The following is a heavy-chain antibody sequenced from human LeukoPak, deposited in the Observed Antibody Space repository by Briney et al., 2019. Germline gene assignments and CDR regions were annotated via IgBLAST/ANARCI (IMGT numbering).Heavy chain of an antibody. V-gene: IGHV3-7*03. CDR3: IKEKKGSRFTAFDF. CDR2: IKQDGSEK. CDR1: GFTFSSYW. D-gene: IGHD2-15*01. Sequence: PGGSLRLSCAASGFTFSSYWMSWVRQAPGKGLEWVANIKQDGSEKYYVDSVKGRFTISRDNSKNSLFLEMNNLRTEDTGLYSCIKEKKGSRFTAFDFWGQGTLVTVSS. J-gene: IGHJ4*02.